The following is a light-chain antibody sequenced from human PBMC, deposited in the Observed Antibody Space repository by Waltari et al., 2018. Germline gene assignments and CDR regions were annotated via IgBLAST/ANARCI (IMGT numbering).Light chain of an antibody. J-gene: IGKJ4*01. CDR3: QQYYSFPLT. CDR1: LRVFWHSNKNNF. CDR2: WAS. V-gene: IGKV4-1*01. Sequence: IVMTQSPDSLAVSLGERATINCWSSLRVFWHSNKNNFFAWYQHKPGQPPKVLFYWASTREYGVPDRFSGSGSGRDFTLTINNLQAEDVAVYYCQQYYSFPLTFGGGTKVEIK.